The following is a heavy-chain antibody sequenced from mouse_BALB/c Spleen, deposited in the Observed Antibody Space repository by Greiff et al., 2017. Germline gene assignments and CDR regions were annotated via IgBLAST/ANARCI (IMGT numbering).Heavy chain of an antibody. CDR3: ARVYYDYDAWFAY. V-gene: IGHV2-6-7*01. CDR2: IWGDGST. J-gene: IGHJ3*01. D-gene: IGHD2-4*01. CDR1: GFSLTGYG. Sequence: QVQLQQSGPGLVAPSQSLSITCTVSGFSLTGYGVNWVRQPPGKGLEWLGMIWGDGSTDYNSALKSRLSISKDNSKSQVFLKMNSLQTDDTARYYCARVYYDYDAWFAYWGQGTLVTVSA.